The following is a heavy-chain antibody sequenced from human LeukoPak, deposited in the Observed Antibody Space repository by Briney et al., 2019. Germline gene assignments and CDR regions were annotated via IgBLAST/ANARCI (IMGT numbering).Heavy chain of an antibody. CDR1: GFTFSSYA. CDR3: ASDYYGSGSYSFDY. D-gene: IGHD3-10*01. Sequence: PGGSLRLSCAASGFTFSSYAMHWVRQAPGKGLEWVAVISYDGSNKYYADSVKGRFTISRDNSKNTLYLQMNSLRAEDTAVYYCASDYYGSGSYSFDYWGQGTLVTVSS. CDR2: ISYDGSNK. J-gene: IGHJ4*02. V-gene: IGHV3-30*04.